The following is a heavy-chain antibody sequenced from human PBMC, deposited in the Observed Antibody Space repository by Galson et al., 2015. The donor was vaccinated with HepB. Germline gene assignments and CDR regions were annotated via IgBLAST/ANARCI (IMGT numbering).Heavy chain of an antibody. V-gene: IGHV3-33*01. CDR1: GVTFGSYR. D-gene: IGHD3-3*01. CDR3: ARDRLRFLEWHTDLDF. J-gene: IGHJ4*02. CDR2: ICRDGSNK. Sequence: ALRLACAASGVTFGSYRMHWVRQAPGEGLEWVAVICRDGSNKYYADSVKGRFTIPRDNSKNTLYLQMNSLRAEDTAVYYCARDRLRFLEWHTDLDFWGQGTLVTVSS.